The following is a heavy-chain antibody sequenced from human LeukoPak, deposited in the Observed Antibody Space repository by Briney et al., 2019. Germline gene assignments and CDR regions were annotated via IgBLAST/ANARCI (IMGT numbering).Heavy chain of an antibody. CDR3: AIAAAGPDRLDY. CDR2: IYYSGST. D-gene: IGHD6-13*01. CDR1: GGSISSYY. J-gene: IGHJ4*02. Sequence: SETLSLTCTASGGSISSYYWSWIRQPPGKGLEWIGYIYYSGSTNYNPSLKSRVTISVDTSKNQFSLKLSSVTAADTAVYYCAIAAAGPDRLDYWGQGTLVTVSS. V-gene: IGHV4-59*01.